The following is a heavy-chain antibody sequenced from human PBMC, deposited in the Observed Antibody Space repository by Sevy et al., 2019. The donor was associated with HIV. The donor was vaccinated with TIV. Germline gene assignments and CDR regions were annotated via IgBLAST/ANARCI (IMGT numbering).Heavy chain of an antibody. CDR3: ARDAALSNYYDSSGYPNAFDV. CDR2: ISRSSSYI. V-gene: IGHV3-21*01. Sequence: LSLTCAASGFTFNSYSVNWVRQAPGKGLEWVSSISRSSSYIYYADSVKGRFTISRDNAKNSLYLQMNSLRAEDTAVYYCARDAALSNYYDSSGYPNAFDVWGQGTMVTVSS. J-gene: IGHJ3*01. CDR1: GFTFNSYS. D-gene: IGHD3-22*01.